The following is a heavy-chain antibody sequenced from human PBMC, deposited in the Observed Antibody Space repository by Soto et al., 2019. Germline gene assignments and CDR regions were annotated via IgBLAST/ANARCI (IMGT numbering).Heavy chain of an antibody. CDR2: ISAYNGNT. Sequence: ASVKVSCKASGYTFTSYGISWVRQAPGQGLEWMGWISAYNGNTNYAQKLQGRVTMTRDTSTSTAYMELSSLRSEDTAVYYCAIFYQWGGDSYGKTNYFDYWGQGTLVTVSS. CDR3: AIFYQWGGDSYGKTNYFDY. J-gene: IGHJ4*02. V-gene: IGHV1-18*01. CDR1: GYTFTSYG. D-gene: IGHD5-18*01.